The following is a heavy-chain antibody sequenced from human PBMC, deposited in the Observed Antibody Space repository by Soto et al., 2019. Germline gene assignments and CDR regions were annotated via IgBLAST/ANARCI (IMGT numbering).Heavy chain of an antibody. D-gene: IGHD7-27*01. CDR2: VYRTGST. J-gene: IGHJ5*02. V-gene: IGHV4-4*02. CDR3: ARVPGP. CDR1: GGSISTSNW. Sequence: PSETLSLTCAVSGGSISTSNWWSWVRQPPGKGLEWIGEVYRTGSTNYNPSLESRLTISVDKSKNQFSLKLSSVTAADTAVHYCARVPGPWGQGTLVTVSS.